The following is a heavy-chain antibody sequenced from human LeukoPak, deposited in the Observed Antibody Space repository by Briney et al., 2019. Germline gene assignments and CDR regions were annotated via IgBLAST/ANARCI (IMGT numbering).Heavy chain of an antibody. J-gene: IGHJ4*02. CDR2: ISGSGVTT. CDR1: GFTFSSYA. D-gene: IGHD3-10*01. CDR3: AEVPLWFAPAGYDY. Sequence: HPGGSLRLSCVASGFTFSSYAMSWVRQAPGKGLEWVSAISGSGVTTHYAGSVKGRFSISRDNSKNTLYLQMNSLRAEDTAVYYCAEVPLWFAPAGYDYWGQGTLVTVSS. V-gene: IGHV3-23*01.